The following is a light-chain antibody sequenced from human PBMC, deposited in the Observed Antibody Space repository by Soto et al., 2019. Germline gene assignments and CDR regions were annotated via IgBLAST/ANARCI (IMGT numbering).Light chain of an antibody. CDR2: AAS. Sequence: DIQLTQSPSVLSASVGDRVTITCRASQGINSNLAWYQQKPGKVPKLLIYAASTLHSGVPSSFSGSGSGTEFTLTISSLQPEDFATYYCQQLNSYPRTFGQGTKVDIK. CDR3: QQLNSYPRT. CDR1: QGINSN. V-gene: IGKV1-9*01. J-gene: IGKJ1*01.